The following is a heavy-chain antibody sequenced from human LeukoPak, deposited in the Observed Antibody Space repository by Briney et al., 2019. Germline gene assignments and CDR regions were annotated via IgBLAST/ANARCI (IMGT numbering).Heavy chain of an antibody. CDR2: INPDSGGT. CDR3: ATLGSAYGSGSYVFSY. Sequence: ASVKVSCKASGYTFTGYYMHWVRQAPGQGLEWMGRINPDSGGTNYAQKFQGRVTMTEDTSTDTAYMELNCLRSEDTAVYYCATLGSAYGSGSYVFSYWGQGTLVTVSS. J-gene: IGHJ1*01. CDR1: GYTFTGYY. V-gene: IGHV1-2*06. D-gene: IGHD3-10*01.